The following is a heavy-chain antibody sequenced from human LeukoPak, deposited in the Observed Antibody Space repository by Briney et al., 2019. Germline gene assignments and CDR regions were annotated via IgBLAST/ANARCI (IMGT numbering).Heavy chain of an antibody. CDR1: GGTFSSYA. D-gene: IGHD2-21*02. J-gene: IGHJ3*02. CDR2: IIPILGIA. Sequence: SVKVSCKASGGTFSSYAISWVRQAPGQGLEWMGRIIPILGIANYAQKFQGRVTITADKSTSTAYMELSSLRSEDTAVYYCAGALGAYCGGDCDAFDIWGQGTMVTVSS. CDR3: AGALGAYCGGDCDAFDI. V-gene: IGHV1-69*04.